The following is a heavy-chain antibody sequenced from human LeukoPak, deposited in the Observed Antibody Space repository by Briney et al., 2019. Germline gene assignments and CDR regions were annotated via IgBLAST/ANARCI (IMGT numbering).Heavy chain of an antibody. Sequence: ASVKVSCKASGYTFTSYYIHWVRQAPGQGLEWMGIINPSGGSTSYAQEFQGRVTMTRDTSTSTVYMELSSLRSEDTAVYYCGRGGWIQLWPGDYWGQGTLVTVSS. CDR1: GYTFTSYY. J-gene: IGHJ4*02. D-gene: IGHD5-18*01. V-gene: IGHV1-46*01. CDR2: INPSGGST. CDR3: GRGGWIQLWPGDY.